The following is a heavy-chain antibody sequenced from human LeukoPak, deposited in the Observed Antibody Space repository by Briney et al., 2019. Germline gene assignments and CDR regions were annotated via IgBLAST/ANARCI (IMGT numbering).Heavy chain of an antibody. J-gene: IGHJ6*03. CDR2: IVVGSGNT. D-gene: IGHD1-26*01. V-gene: IGHV1-58*02. CDR3: ATFSGSYYSHYYYYMDV. CDR1: GFTFTSSA. Sequence: ASVKVSCKASGFTFTSSAMQWVRQARGRRLEWIGWIVVGSGNTNYAQKFQERVTITRDMSTSTAYMELSSLRSEDTAVYYRATFSGSYYSHYYYYMDVWGKGTTVTVSS.